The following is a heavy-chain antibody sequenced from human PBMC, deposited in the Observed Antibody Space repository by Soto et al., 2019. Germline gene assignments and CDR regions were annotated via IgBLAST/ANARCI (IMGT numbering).Heavy chain of an antibody. Sequence: QVQLVESGGGVVQPGRSLRLSCAASGFTFSSYGMHWVRQAPGKGLEWVAVIWYDGSNKYYADSVKGRFTISRDNSKNTLYLQMNSLRAEDTAVYYCARVGAYSSSFYYGMDVWGQGTTVTVSS. J-gene: IGHJ6*02. D-gene: IGHD6-6*01. V-gene: IGHV3-33*01. CDR2: IWYDGSNK. CDR1: GFTFSSYG. CDR3: ARVGAYSSSFYYGMDV.